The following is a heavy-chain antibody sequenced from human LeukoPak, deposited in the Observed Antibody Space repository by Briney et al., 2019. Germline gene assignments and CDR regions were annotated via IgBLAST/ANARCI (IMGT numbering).Heavy chain of an antibody. CDR1: GFAFSSYA. CDR2: MSYDGSNK. J-gene: IGHJ6*02. Sequence: GGSLRLSCAASGFAFSSYAMHWVRQAPGKGLDWVAVMSYDGSNKYHADSVKGRFTISRDSSKNTLYLQMNSLRAEDTAVYYCARELQDNYYYYGMDVWGQGTTVTVS. CDR3: ARELQDNYYYYGMDV. V-gene: IGHV3-30-3*01.